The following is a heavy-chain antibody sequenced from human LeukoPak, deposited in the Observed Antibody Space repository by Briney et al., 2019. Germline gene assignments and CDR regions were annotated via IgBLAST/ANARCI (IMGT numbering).Heavy chain of an antibody. D-gene: IGHD6-13*01. CDR1: GGSFSGYY. CDR2: INHSGST. CDR3: ARGRYSSSWYGYYYYMDV. Sequence: SETLSLTCAVYGGSFSGYYWSWIRQPPGKGLEWIGEINHSGSTNYNPSLKSRVTISVDTSKNQFSLKLSSVTAADTAVYYCARGRYSSSWYGYYYYMDVWGKGTPVTVSS. V-gene: IGHV4-34*01. J-gene: IGHJ6*03.